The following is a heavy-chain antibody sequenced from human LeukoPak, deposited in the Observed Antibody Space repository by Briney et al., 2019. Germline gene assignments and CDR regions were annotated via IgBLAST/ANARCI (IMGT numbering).Heavy chain of an antibody. V-gene: IGHV3-21*01. CDR3: ARNRGVATITPYYFDY. Sequence: GSLRLSCAASGFTFSSNSMNWVRQAPGKGLEWVSSISSSSSYIYYADSVKGRFTISRDNAKNSLYLQMNSLRAEDTAVYYCARNRGVATITPYYFDYWGQGTLVTVSS. J-gene: IGHJ4*02. D-gene: IGHD5-12*01. CDR2: ISSSSSYI. CDR1: GFTFSSNS.